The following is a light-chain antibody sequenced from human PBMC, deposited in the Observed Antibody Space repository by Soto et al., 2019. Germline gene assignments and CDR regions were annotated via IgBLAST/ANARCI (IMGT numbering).Light chain of an antibody. V-gene: IGLV2-18*02. CDR1: SSDVGSYNR. J-gene: IGLJ1*01. CDR3: NSYTSSNTYV. Sequence: QSVLNQPPSVSGSPGQSVTISCTGTSSDVGSYNRVSWYQQPPGTAPKLMIYEVNNRPSGVPDRFSGSKSGNTASLTITGLQAEDEADYYCNSYTSSNTYVFGTGTKVTV. CDR2: EVN.